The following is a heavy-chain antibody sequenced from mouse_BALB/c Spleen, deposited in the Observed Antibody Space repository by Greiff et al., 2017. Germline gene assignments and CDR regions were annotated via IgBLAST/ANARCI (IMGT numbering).Heavy chain of an antibody. Sequence: EVKLQESGGGLVKPGGSLKLSCAASGFTFSSYTMSWVRQTPEKRLEWVATISSGGSYTYYPDSVKGRFTISRDNAKNTLYLQMSSLKSEDTAMYYCTRDITTARGSFDYWGQGTTLTVSS. V-gene: IGHV5-6-4*01. CDR2: ISSGGSYT. D-gene: IGHD1-2*01. J-gene: IGHJ2*01. CDR1: GFTFSSYT. CDR3: TRDITTARGSFDY.